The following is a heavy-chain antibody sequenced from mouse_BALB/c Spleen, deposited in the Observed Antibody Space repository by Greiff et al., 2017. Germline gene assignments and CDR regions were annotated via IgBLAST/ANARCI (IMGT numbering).Heavy chain of an antibody. CDR2: ISYDGSN. CDR3: ARDGLLRSMDY. D-gene: IGHD2-3*01. Sequence: EVQLQESGPGLVKPSQSLSLTCSVTGYSITSGYYWNWIRQFPGNKLEWMGYISYDGSNNYNPSLKNRISNTRDTSKNQFFLKLNSVTTEDTATYYCARDGLLRSMDYWGQGTSVTVSS. CDR1: GYSITSGYY. J-gene: IGHJ4*01. V-gene: IGHV3-6*02.